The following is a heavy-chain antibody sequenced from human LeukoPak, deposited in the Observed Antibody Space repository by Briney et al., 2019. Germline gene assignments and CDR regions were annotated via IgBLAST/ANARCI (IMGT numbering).Heavy chain of an antibody. CDR1: GGSFSGYY. Sequence: TSETLSLTCAVYGGSFSGYYWSWIRQPPGKGLEWIGEINHSGSTNYNPSLKSRVTISVDTSKNQFSLKLSSVTAADTAVYYCARHGTSIAARYYYYGMDVWGQGTTVTVSS. J-gene: IGHJ6*02. CDR3: ARHGTSIAARYYYYGMDV. D-gene: IGHD6-6*01. V-gene: IGHV4-34*01. CDR2: INHSGST.